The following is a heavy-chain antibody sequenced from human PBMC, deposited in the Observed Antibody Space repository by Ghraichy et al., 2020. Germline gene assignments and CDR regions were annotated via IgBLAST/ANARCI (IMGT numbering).Heavy chain of an antibody. J-gene: IGHJ4*02. CDR3: ARYGSGSYYNFFDY. CDR1: GGSISSYY. Sequence: SETPSLTCTVSGGSISSYYWSWIRQPPGKGLEWIGYIYYSGSTNYNPSLKSRVTISVDTSKNQFSLKLSSVTAADTAVYYCARYGSGSYYNFFDYWGQGTLVTVSS. D-gene: IGHD3-10*01. V-gene: IGHV4-59*01. CDR2: IYYSGST.